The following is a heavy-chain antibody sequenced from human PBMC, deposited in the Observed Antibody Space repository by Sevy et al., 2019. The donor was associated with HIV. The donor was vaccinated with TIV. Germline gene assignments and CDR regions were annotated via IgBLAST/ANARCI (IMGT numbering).Heavy chain of an antibody. CDR1: GGTISSGAYS. Sequence: SETLSLTCAVSGGTISSGAYSWNRIRQPPGKGQEWIGYIYHSGNTYYNPSLKSRLTISVDRSKNLFSLNLSSMTAADTAVYYCARDGGTLTTPGAFDIWGQGTLVTVSS. J-gene: IGHJ3*02. D-gene: IGHD4-17*01. CDR2: IYHSGNT. V-gene: IGHV4-30-2*01. CDR3: ARDGGTLTTPGAFDI.